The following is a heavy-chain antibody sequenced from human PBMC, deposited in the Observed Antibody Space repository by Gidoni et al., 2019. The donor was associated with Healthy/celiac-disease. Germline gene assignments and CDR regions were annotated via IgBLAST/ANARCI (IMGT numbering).Heavy chain of an antibody. CDR2: ISYDGSNK. V-gene: IGHV3-30-3*01. Sequence: QVQLVESGGGVVQPGRSLRLSCAASGFTFSSYAMHWVRQAPGKGLECVAVISYDGSNKYYADSVKGRFTISRDNSKNTLYLQMNSLRAEDTAVYYCARDGVIYPSVVFTTEHNWFDPWGQGTLVTVSS. D-gene: IGHD2-2*02. CDR1: GFTFSSYA. CDR3: ARDGVIYPSVVFTTEHNWFDP. J-gene: IGHJ5*02.